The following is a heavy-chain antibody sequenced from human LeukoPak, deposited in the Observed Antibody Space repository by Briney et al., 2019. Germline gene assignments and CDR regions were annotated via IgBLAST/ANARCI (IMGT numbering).Heavy chain of an antibody. D-gene: IGHD3-16*01. J-gene: IGHJ4*02. V-gene: IGHV1-18*01. CDR1: GYAFTHYG. Sequence: ASVKVSCKASGYAFTHYGISWVRQAPGQGLEWMGWISAYNDNAHYAQGLEGRVAMTSETSTRTAYMELRSLRSDDTAMYYCARSTLGIEFDYWGQGSLVTVS. CDR3: ARSTLGIEFDY. CDR2: ISAYNDNA.